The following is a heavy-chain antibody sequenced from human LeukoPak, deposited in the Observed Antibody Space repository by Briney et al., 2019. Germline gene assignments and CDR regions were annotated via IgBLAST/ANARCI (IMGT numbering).Heavy chain of an antibody. D-gene: IGHD3-22*01. CDR1: GYSFTSYW. CDR3: ARHDRIGYGSGYYSDI. V-gene: IGHV5-51*01. Sequence: GESLKISCKGSGYSFTSYWIGWVRQMPGKGLEWMGIIYLGDSDTRYSPSFQGQVTISADKSISTAYLQWSSLKASDTAMYYCARHDRIGYGSGYYSDIWGQGTMVTVSS. J-gene: IGHJ3*02. CDR2: IYLGDSDT.